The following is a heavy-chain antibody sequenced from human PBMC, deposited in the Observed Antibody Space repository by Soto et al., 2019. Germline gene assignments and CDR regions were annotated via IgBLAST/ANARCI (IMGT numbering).Heavy chain of an antibody. CDR2: IYYSGST. CDR3: ARITMVRGVIMWLDY. V-gene: IGHV4-39*01. CDR1: GGSISSSSYY. D-gene: IGHD3-10*01. J-gene: IGHJ4*02. Sequence: SETLSLTCTVSGGSISSSSYYWGWIRQPPGKGLEWIGSIYYSGSTYYNPSLKSRVTISVDTSKNQFSLKLSSVTAADTAVYYCARITMVRGVIMWLDYWGQATLVTVSS.